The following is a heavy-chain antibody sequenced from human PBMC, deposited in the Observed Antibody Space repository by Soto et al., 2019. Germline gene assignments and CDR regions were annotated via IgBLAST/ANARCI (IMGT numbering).Heavy chain of an antibody. V-gene: IGHV4-34*01. D-gene: IGHD3-10*01. CDR3: ARGRNTMVRGRTKYYMDV. CDR1: GGSLSGYY. Sequence: SETLSLTCAVYGGSLSGYYWSWIRQPPGKGLEWIGEINHSGSTNYNPSLKSRVTISVDTSKNQFSLKLSSVTAADTAVYYWARGRNTMVRGRTKYYMDVWGKGTTVTVSS. J-gene: IGHJ6*03. CDR2: INHSGST.